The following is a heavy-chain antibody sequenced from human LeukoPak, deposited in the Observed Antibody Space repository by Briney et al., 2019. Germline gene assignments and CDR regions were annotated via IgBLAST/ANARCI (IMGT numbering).Heavy chain of an antibody. CDR1: GFTFSRYR. J-gene: IGHJ3*02. Sequence: GGPLTLFCAASGFTFSRYRMSWVRDAPGKGLEWVGFIRSKAYGGTTEYAASVKGRFTISRDDSKSIAYLQMNSLKTEDTAVYYCTRGGVRGVYAFDIWGQGTMVTVSS. V-gene: IGHV3-49*04. D-gene: IGHD3-10*01. CDR2: IRSKAYGGTT. CDR3: TRGGVRGVYAFDI.